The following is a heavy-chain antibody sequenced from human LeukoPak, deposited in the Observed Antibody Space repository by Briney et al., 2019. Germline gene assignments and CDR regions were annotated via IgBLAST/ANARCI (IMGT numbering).Heavy chain of an antibody. CDR1: GFTFSSYS. CDR2: ISSSSSYI. CDR3: VKGLSCSSTSCYVYFDY. V-gene: IGHV3-21*04. Sequence: GGSLRLSCAASGFTFSSYSMNWVRQAPGKGLEWVSSISSSSSYIYYADSVKGRFTISRDNAKNSLYLQMNSLRAEDTAVYYCVKGLSCSSTSCYVYFDYWGQGTLVTVSS. D-gene: IGHD2-2*01. J-gene: IGHJ4*02.